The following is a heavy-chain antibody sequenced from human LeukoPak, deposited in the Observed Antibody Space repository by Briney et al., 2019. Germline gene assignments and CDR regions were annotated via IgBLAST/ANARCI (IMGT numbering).Heavy chain of an antibody. D-gene: IGHD6-13*01. CDR3: ARHMAAGVTFDY. J-gene: IGHJ4*02. CDR2: ISSSSSYT. Sequence: PGGSLRLSCAASGFTFSSYSMNWVRQAPGKGLEWVSYISSSSSYTNYADSVKGRFTISRDYAKNSLYLHMSSLRAEDTAIYYCARHMAAGVTFDYWGQGTLVTVSS. CDR1: GFTFSSYS. V-gene: IGHV3-21*05.